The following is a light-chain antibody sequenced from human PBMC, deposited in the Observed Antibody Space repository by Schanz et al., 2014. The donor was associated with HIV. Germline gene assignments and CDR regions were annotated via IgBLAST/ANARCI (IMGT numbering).Light chain of an antibody. CDR3: QSSFSNT. V-gene: IGKV1-5*03. J-gene: IGKJ2*01. CDR2: KPS. CDR1: QGISNY. Sequence: DIQMTQSPSSLSASVGDRVTITCRASQGISNYLAWYQQKPGKAPKLLIYKPSSLERGVPSRFSGSGSGTEFTLTISSLQPDDFATYYCQSSFSNTFGQGTKVEIK.